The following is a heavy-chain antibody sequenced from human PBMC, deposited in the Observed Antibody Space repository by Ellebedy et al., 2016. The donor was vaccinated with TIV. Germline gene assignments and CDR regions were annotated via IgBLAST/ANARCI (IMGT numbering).Heavy chain of an antibody. CDR2: IYYSGST. V-gene: IGHV4-59*11. J-gene: IGHJ2*01. CDR3: ARVAITAAVGGGYFDL. Sequence: MPSETLSLTCTVSGGSLTNHFWSRIRQPPGKGLEWIASIYYSGSTNYNPSLKSGVTISVDTSKNQISLTLMSSVSAADTAVYYCARVAITAAVGGGYFDLWGRGTLVTVSS. D-gene: IGHD6-13*01. CDR1: GGSLTNHF.